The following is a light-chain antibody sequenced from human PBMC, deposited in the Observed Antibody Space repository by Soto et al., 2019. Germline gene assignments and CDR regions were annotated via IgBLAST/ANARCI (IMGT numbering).Light chain of an antibody. J-gene: IGKJ4*01. CDR1: QSVSSSY. Sequence: EIVLTQSPGTLSLSPGERATLSCRASQSVSSSYLAWYQQKPGQAPRLLIYGASSRATGIPDRFSGSGSGXXXXXXXXXXXXXDFAVYXCXQYGSSPTFGGGTKVEIK. V-gene: IGKV3-20*01. CDR3: XQYGSSPT. CDR2: GAS.